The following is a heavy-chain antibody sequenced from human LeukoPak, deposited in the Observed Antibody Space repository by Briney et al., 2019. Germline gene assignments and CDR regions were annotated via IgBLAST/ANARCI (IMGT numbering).Heavy chain of an antibody. CDR3: ARAVGAKFDI. CDR2: IYTSGST. D-gene: IGHD1-26*01. J-gene: IGHJ3*02. V-gene: IGHV4-61*02. CDR1: GGSISSGSYY. Sequence: SQTLSLTCTVSGGSISSGSYYWSWIRQPAGKGLEWIGRIYTSGSTNYNPSLKSRVTISVDTSKNQFSLKLSSVTAADTAVYYCARAVGAKFDIWGQGTMVTVSS.